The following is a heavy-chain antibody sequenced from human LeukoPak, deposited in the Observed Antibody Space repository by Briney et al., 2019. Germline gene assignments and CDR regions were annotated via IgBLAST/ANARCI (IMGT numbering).Heavy chain of an antibody. CDR1: GGSISRSSYY. CDR3: ARDSRYDTNNWFDP. D-gene: IGHD3-22*01. CDR2: IYYSGST. Sequence: SETLSLTCTVSGGSISRSSYYWGWIRQPPGKRLEWIGSIYYSGSTYYNPSLKSRVTISVDTSKNQFSLKLSSVTAADTAVYYCARDSRYDTNNWFDPWGQGTLVTVSS. J-gene: IGHJ5*02. V-gene: IGHV4-39*07.